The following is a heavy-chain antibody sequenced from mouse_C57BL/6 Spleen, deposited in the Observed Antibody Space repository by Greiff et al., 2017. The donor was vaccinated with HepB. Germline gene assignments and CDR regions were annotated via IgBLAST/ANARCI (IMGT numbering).Heavy chain of an antibody. D-gene: IGHD2-5*01. J-gene: IGHJ1*03. CDR1: GFTFSDYG. CDR3: ARGDSNYAYWYFDV. CDR2: ISRGSSTT. V-gene: IGHV5-17*01. Sequence: EVKLVESGGGLVKPGASLKLSCAASGFTFSDYGMHWVSQAPEQGLEWVAYISRGSSTTNYADTVKGRYTITRDNAKNTTFLQMSSLRSEDTAMYYCARGDSNYAYWYFDVWGTGTTVTVSS.